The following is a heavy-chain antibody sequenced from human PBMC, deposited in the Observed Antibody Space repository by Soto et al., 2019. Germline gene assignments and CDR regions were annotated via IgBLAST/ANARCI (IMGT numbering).Heavy chain of an antibody. CDR3: AHRRGDLLTGHYYFDY. Sequence: QITLKESGPTLVKPTQTLTLTCTLSGFSLNTRGVGVGWIRQPPGKALEWLALSSWDGEKRYSPSLKSRLTITKDTSENQVVLTMTNMDPVDTATSYGAHRRGDLLTGHYYFDYWGQGTLVTVSS. J-gene: IGHJ4*02. V-gene: IGHV2-5*02. CDR1: GFSLNTRGVG. CDR2: SSWDGEK. D-gene: IGHD3-9*01.